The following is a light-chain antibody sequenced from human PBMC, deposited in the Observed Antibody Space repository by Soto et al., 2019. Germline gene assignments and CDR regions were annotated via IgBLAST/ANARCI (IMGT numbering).Light chain of an antibody. J-gene: IGKJ1*01. CDR3: QQYGSPPQT. V-gene: IGKV3-20*01. CDR1: LSVSSSY. Sequence: EIVMTQSPATLSVSPGERATLSCRASLSVSSSYLAWYQQKPGQAPRLLIYGASSRATGIPDRFSGSGSGTDFTLTISRLEPEDFAVYYCQQYGSPPQTFGQGTKVDIK. CDR2: GAS.